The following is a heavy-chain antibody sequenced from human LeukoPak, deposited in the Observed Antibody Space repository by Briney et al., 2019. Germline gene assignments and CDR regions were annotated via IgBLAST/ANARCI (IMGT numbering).Heavy chain of an antibody. V-gene: IGHV4-4*07. CDR3: ARDSGTTGEVKFDP. CDR1: GDSISRYY. Sequence: SETLSLTCTVSGDSISRYYWSWIRQPAGKGLEWIGRIYNGGIITYNPSLKSRVTMSIDTSNNQFSLRLGFVTAADTAVYYCARDSGTTGEVKFDPWGQGTLVTVSS. J-gene: IGHJ5*02. D-gene: IGHD3-10*01. CDR2: IYNGGII.